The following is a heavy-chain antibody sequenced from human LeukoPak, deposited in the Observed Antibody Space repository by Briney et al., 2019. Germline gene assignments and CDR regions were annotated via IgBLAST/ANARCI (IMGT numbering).Heavy chain of an antibody. CDR2: INPNSGGT. D-gene: IGHD2-8*01. Sequence: ASVKVSCKASGYTFTGYYMHWVRHAPGQGLEWMGWINPNSGGTNYAQKFQGRVTMTRDTSISTAYMELSRLRSDDTAVYYCARDRYCTNGVCYKGMDVWGQGTTVTVSS. CDR1: GYTFTGYY. CDR3: ARDRYCTNGVCYKGMDV. J-gene: IGHJ6*02. V-gene: IGHV1-2*02.